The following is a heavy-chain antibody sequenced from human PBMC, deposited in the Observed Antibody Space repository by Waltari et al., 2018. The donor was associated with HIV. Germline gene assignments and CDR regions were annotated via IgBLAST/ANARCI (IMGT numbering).Heavy chain of an antibody. D-gene: IGHD4-17*01. CDR1: GFSFSGSA. CDR3: TKSVGDSARGWFDP. J-gene: IGHJ5*02. V-gene: IGHV3-73*01. CDR2: FRGKPNRYAT. Sequence: EVQLVESGGGLVQPGGSLKLSCAASGFSFSGSAMHWVRQASGKGVGGVGRFRGKPNRYATAYAESLKGRFTISRDDSKNTAYLQMNSLKTEDTAVYYCTKSVGDSARGWFDPWGQGTLVTVSS.